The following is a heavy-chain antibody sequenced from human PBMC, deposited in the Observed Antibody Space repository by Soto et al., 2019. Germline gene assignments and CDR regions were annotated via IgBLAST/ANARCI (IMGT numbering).Heavy chain of an antibody. J-gene: IGHJ4*02. CDR2: ISYDGSNK. V-gene: IGHV3-30*03. D-gene: IGHD3-10*01. CDR3: AGETGSYIH. Sequence: GGSLRLSCAASGFTFSSHGMHWVRQAPGKGLEWVAVISYDGSNKYYADSVKGRFTISRDNSKNTLYLQMNSLRAEDTAVYYCAGETGSYIHWGQGTLVTVSS. CDR1: GFTFSSHG.